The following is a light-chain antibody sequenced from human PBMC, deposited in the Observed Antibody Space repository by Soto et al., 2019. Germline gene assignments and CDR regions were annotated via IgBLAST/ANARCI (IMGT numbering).Light chain of an antibody. CDR3: NSFAGIAKWV. V-gene: IGLV2-8*01. CDR2: EVT. J-gene: IGLJ3*02. Sequence: QSALTQPPSASGSPGQSVTISCTGTNSDVGGYNYVSWYQQYPGKAPKLLIYEVTKRPSGVPDRFSASKSGNTAYLTVSGLQAEDEADYYCNSFAGIAKWVFGGGTKLTVL. CDR1: NSDVGGYNY.